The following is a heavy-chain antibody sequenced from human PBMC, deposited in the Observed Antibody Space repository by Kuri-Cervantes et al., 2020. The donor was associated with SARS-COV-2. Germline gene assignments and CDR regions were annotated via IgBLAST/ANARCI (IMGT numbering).Heavy chain of an antibody. J-gene: IGHJ5*02. V-gene: IGHV4-59*01. CDR2: IYHSGST. D-gene: IGHD3-22*01. Sequence: GSLRLSCTVSDGSISNYYWSWIRQPPGKGLEWIGYIYHSGSTNYNPSLNSRVTISIETSKNQFALRLSTVTAADTAVYYCARGGTYYYDRSGFDWFDPWGQGTLVTVSS. CDR3: ARGGTYYYDRSGFDWFDP. CDR1: DGSISNYY.